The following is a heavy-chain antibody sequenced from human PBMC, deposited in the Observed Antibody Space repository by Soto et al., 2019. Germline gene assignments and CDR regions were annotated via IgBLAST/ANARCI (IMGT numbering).Heavy chain of an antibody. CDR3: AREGYSGYDFDY. D-gene: IGHD5-12*01. CDR2: ISYDGSNK. J-gene: IGHJ4*02. CDR1: GFTFSSYA. V-gene: IGHV3-30-3*01. Sequence: GGSLRLSCAASGFTFSSYAMHWVRQAPGKGLEWVAVISYDGSNKYYADSVKGRFTISRDNSKNTLYLQMNSLRAEDTAVYYCAREGYSGYDFDYWGQGTLVTVSS.